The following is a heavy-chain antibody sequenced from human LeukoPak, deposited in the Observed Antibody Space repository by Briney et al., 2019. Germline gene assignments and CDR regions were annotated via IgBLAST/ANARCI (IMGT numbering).Heavy chain of an antibody. CDR3: ARQTKGIFGVVILFFDH. CDR2: IYCSGNT. Sequence: SETLSLTCSVSGGSITSSIYYWGWIRQPPGKGLEWIGSIYCSGNTYYNPSLKSRVTISVDTSKNQFSLKLSSVTAADTAVYYCARQTKGIFGVVILFFDHWGQGTLATVSS. V-gene: IGHV4-39*01. D-gene: IGHD3-3*01. CDR1: GGSITSSIYY. J-gene: IGHJ4*02.